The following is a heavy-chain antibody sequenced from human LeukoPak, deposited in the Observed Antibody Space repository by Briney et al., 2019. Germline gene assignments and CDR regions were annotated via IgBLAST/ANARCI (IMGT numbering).Heavy chain of an antibody. CDR3: AKDGDAMVRGVIPWFDP. CDR1: GFTFSSYS. Sequence: GGSLRLSCAASGFTFSSYSMNWVRQAPGKGLEWVSGIRGDGVTTYYADSVKGRFTISRDNSKNTLYLQMNSLRAEDTAVYYCAKDGDAMVRGVIPWFDPWGQGTLVTVSS. V-gene: IGHV3-23*01. J-gene: IGHJ5*02. D-gene: IGHD3-10*01. CDR2: IRGDGVTT.